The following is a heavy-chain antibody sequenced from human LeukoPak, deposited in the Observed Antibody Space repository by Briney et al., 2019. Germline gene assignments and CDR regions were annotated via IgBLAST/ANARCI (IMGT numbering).Heavy chain of an antibody. CDR2: ITTYNGNR. D-gene: IGHD2-8*01. CDR3: ARDCSNGVCFPRDY. Sequence: ASVKVSCKASGYTLSDYGISWVRQAPGQGLEWVGWITTYNGNRKYAEKFQGRVTMTTDTSMSTYYMEMRSLRSDDTATYYCARDCSNGVCFPRDYWGQGTQITVST. J-gene: IGHJ4*02. CDR1: GYTLSDYG. V-gene: IGHV1-18*01.